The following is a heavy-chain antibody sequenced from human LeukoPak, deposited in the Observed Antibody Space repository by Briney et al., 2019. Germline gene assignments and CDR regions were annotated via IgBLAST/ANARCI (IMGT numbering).Heavy chain of an antibody. J-gene: IGHJ4*02. Sequence: ASVKVSCKASGYSFTNYGISWVRQAPGQGLEWMGIINPSGGSTSYAQKFQGRVTMTRDTSTSTVYMELSSLRSEDTAVYYCARDNDSSGYYAYYFDYWGQGTLVTVSS. V-gene: IGHV1-46*01. CDR1: GYSFTNYG. D-gene: IGHD3-22*01. CDR2: INPSGGST. CDR3: ARDNDSSGYYAYYFDY.